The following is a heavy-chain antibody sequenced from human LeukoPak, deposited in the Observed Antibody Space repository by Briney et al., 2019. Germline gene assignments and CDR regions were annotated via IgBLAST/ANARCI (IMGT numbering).Heavy chain of an antibody. J-gene: IGHJ3*02. CDR3: ARGSYYDFWSGYPTQGDAFDI. CDR1: GFTFTSSA. CDR2: ISAYNGNT. V-gene: IGHV1-18*01. D-gene: IGHD3-3*01. Sequence: ASVKVSCKASGFTFTSSAVQWVRQARGQRLERMGWISAYNGNTNYAQKLQGRVTMTTDTSTSTAYMELRSLRSDDTAVYYCARGSYYDFWSGYPTQGDAFDIWGQGTMVTVSS.